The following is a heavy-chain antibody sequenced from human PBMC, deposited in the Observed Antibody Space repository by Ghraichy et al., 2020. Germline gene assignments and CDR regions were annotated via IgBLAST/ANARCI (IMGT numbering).Heavy chain of an antibody. Sequence: SETLSLTCTVSGGSITNNGYLWGWIRQPPGQGLEWIGNIYYTGKTYYNPSLQSRVTISIDTPKNQFSLKLTSVTAADTALYYCATYSTTFGWFGPWGQGTLITVSS. V-gene: IGHV4-39*01. CDR1: GGSITNNGYL. CDR2: IYYTGKT. D-gene: IGHD3-10*01. CDR3: ATYSTTFGWFGP. J-gene: IGHJ5*02.